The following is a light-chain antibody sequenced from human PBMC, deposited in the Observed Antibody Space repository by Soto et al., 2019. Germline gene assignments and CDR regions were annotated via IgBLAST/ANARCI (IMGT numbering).Light chain of an antibody. J-gene: IGKJ1*01. V-gene: IGKV1-39*01. Sequence: DIQMTQSPSSLSASLGDRVTITCRASQTISDFLNWYQHKPGKAPKLLIYAASSLQGGVPSRFSGSGSGTNFTLTISGLQSEDLATYFCQQSFSTPRTFGQGTKVDIK. CDR3: QQSFSTPRT. CDR2: AAS. CDR1: QTISDF.